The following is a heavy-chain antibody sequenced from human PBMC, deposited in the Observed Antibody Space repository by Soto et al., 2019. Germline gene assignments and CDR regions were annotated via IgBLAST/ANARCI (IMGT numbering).Heavy chain of an antibody. J-gene: IGHJ6*02. CDR2: IYPGDSDT. CDR1: GYSFTSYW. CDR3: ARLEGGKWMVYATYIGYGMDV. Sequence: PGESLKISCKGSGYSFTSYWIGWVRQMPGKGLEWMGIIYPGDSDTRYSPSFQGQVTISADKSISTAYLQRSSLKASDTATYYCARLEGGKWMVYATYIGYGMDVWGQGTTVTVSS. D-gene: IGHD2-8*01. V-gene: IGHV5-51*01.